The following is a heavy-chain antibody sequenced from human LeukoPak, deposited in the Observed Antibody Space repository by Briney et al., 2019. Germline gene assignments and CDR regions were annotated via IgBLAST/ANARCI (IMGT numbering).Heavy chain of an antibody. D-gene: IGHD3-16*01. Sequence: GGSLRLSCAASGFTFSSYAMHWVRQAPGKGLEYVSAISSNGGSTYYANSVKGRFTISRDNSKNTLYLQMGSLRAEDMAVYYCAREGAYSSNWFDPWGQGTLVTVSS. CDR1: GFTFSSYA. CDR2: ISSNGGST. V-gene: IGHV3-64*01. J-gene: IGHJ5*02. CDR3: AREGAYSSNWFDP.